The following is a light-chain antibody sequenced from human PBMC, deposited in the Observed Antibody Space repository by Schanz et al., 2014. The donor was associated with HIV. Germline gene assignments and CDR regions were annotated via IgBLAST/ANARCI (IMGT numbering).Light chain of an antibody. J-gene: IGLJ3*02. CDR2: EDN. CDR1: RGSIASNY. V-gene: IGLV6-57*04. CDR3: QSYDSSNHWV. Sequence: NFMLTQPHSVSKSPGKTVTISCTRSRGSIASNYAQWYQQRPGSAPTTVIYEDNQRPSGFPDRFSGSIDSSSNSASLTISGLKTEDEADYYCQSYDSSNHWVFGGGTKLTVL.